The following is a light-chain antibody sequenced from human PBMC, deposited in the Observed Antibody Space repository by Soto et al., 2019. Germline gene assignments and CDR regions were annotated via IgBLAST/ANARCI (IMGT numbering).Light chain of an antibody. Sequence: EIVLTPSPGTLSLSPWERATLSCRASQSVSSNYLAWYQQKPGQAPRLLIYGASSRATGIPDRFSGSGSGTDFTLTISSLEPEDFAVYYCQQYGSSPSTFGQGTRLEIK. V-gene: IGKV3-20*01. CDR2: GAS. J-gene: IGKJ5*01. CDR3: QQYGSSPST. CDR1: QSVSSNY.